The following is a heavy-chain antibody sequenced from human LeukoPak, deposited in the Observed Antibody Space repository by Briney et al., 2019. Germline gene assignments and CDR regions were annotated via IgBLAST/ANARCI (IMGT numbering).Heavy chain of an antibody. V-gene: IGHV3-23*01. CDR3: AKGKDFNGYYVDS. CDR2: SGGSGGAI. CDR1: RFTFSSFG. J-gene: IGHJ4*02. D-gene: IGHD3-3*01. Sequence: GGSLRLSCAASRFTFSSFGMSWVRQSPETGLEWVSVSGGSGGAIHYAESVKGRFTISRDNSKNTLYLEMSRLRADDTAVYYCAKGKDFNGYYVDSWGQGTLVTVSS.